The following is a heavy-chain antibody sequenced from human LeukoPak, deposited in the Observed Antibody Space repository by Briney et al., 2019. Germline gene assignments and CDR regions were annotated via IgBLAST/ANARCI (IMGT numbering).Heavy chain of an antibody. CDR2: MNPNSGNT. CDR3: ARDVPQVGAEYFQH. Sequence: GASVKVSCKASGYTFTSYDINWVRQATGQGLEWMGWMNPNSGNTGYAQKFQGRVTMTRNTSISTAYMELSSLRSEDTAVYYCARDVPQVGAEYFQHWGQGTLVTVSS. V-gene: IGHV1-8*01. D-gene: IGHD1-26*01. J-gene: IGHJ1*01. CDR1: GYTFTSYD.